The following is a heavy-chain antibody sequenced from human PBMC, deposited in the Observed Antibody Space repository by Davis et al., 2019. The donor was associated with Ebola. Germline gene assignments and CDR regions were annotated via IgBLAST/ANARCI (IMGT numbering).Heavy chain of an antibody. V-gene: IGHV1-18*04. CDR2: INPHNGNT. J-gene: IGHJ4*02. Sequence: ASVKVSCKASGYTFTNYGITWVRQAPGQGLEWMGWINPHNGNTNYAQNVQGRVTMTEDTSTDTAYMELSRLRFEDTALYYCTIGGITGGFDYWGQGTLVTVSS. D-gene: IGHD1-14*01. CDR1: GYTFTNYG. CDR3: TIGGITGGFDY.